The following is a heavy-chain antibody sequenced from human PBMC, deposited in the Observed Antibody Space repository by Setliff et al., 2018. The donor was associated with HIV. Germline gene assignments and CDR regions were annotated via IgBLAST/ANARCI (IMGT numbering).Heavy chain of an antibody. D-gene: IGHD5-18*01. CDR2: IKTKTDVGTT. Sequence: NPGGSLRLSCTVSGFTFTFSNAWMNWVRQAPGKGLEWVGRIKTKTDVGTTDYAAPVKGRFTLSRDDSKNMLYLQMNSLKTEDTALYFCTTIKSYGAFDFWGQGALVTVSS. V-gene: IGHV3-15*01. CDR3: TTIKSYGAFDF. CDR1: GFTFTFSNAW. J-gene: IGHJ4*02.